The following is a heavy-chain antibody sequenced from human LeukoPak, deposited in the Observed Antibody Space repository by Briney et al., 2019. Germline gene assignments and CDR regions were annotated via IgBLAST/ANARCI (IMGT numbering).Heavy chain of an antibody. Sequence: SETLSLTCTVSGGSISSYYWSWIRQPPGKGLEWIGYIYYSGGTNYNPSLKSRVTISVDTSKNQFSLKLSSVTAADTAVYYCARSRHSSGWYYYWGQGTLVTVSS. CDR2: IYYSGGT. CDR1: GGSISSYY. J-gene: IGHJ4*02. V-gene: IGHV4-59*08. D-gene: IGHD6-19*01. CDR3: ARSRHSSGWYYY.